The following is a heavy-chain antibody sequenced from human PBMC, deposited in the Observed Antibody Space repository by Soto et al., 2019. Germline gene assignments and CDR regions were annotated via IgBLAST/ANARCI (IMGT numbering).Heavy chain of an antibody. V-gene: IGHV1-46*03. Sequence: GASVKVSCKASGYTFTSYYMHWVRQAPGQGLEWMGIINPSGGSTSYAQKFQGRVTMTRDTSTSTVYVELSSLRSEDTAVYYCARALGDYVGAFDIWGQGTMVTVSS. CDR3: ARALGDYVGAFDI. D-gene: IGHD4-17*01. J-gene: IGHJ3*02. CDR1: GYTFTSYY. CDR2: INPSGGST.